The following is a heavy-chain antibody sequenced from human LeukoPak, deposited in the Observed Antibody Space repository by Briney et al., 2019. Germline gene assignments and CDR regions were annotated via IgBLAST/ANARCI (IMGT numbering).Heavy chain of an antibody. CDR3: ARGKPLHDYYDSADFDY. D-gene: IGHD3-22*01. CDR2: INHSGST. Sequence: PSETLSLTCAVYGGSFSGYYWSWIRQPPGKGLEWIGEINHSGSTNYNPSLKSRVTISVDTSKNQFSLKLSSVTAADTAVYYCARGKPLHDYYDSADFDYWGQGTLVTVSS. J-gene: IGHJ4*02. CDR1: GGSFSGYY. V-gene: IGHV4-34*01.